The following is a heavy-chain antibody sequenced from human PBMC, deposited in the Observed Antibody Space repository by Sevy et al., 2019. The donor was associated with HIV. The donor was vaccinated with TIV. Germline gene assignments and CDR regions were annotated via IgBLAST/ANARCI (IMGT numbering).Heavy chain of an antibody. CDR1: GFTISRYW. CDR2: INSDGSST. D-gene: IGHD2-2*01. Sequence: GESLRLSCAASGFTISRYWMHWVRQAPGKGLVWVSRINSDGSSTSYADSVKGRFTISRDNAKNTLYLQMNSLRAEDTAVYYCARAGSPPSAFDIWGQGTMVTVSS. J-gene: IGHJ3*02. V-gene: IGHV3-74*01. CDR3: ARAGSPPSAFDI.